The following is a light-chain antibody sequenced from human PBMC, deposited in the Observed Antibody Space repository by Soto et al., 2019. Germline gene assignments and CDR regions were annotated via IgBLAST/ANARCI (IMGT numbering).Light chain of an antibody. J-gene: IGKJ5*01. V-gene: IGKV4-1*01. CDR3: QQYYSTCT. Sequence: DSVMTQSPDSLAVSLGERATINCKSSQSVLYSSNHQNYLAWYQQKPGQPPQLLIYWASTRESGVHDRFSGSGSGTDFTLTISSLQAEDVAVYYCQQYYSTCTFGQGTRLEIK. CDR2: WAS. CDR1: QSVLYSSNHQNY.